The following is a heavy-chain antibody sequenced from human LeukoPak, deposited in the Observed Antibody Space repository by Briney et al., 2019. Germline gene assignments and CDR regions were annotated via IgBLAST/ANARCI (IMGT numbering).Heavy chain of an antibody. Sequence: SETLSLTCTVSGGSISGYYWSWIRQPPGKGLELIGHIYYTGTTKYNPSLKSRVTISLDTSENRFSLKLTSVTTADTAVYYCARLTVTTPPGFDYWGQGTLVTVSS. V-gene: IGHV4-59*01. J-gene: IGHJ4*02. D-gene: IGHD4-17*01. CDR3: ARLTVTTPPGFDY. CDR2: IYYTGTT. CDR1: GGSISGYY.